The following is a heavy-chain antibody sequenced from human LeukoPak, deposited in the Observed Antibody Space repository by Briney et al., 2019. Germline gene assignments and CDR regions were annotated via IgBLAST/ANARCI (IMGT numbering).Heavy chain of an antibody. V-gene: IGHV4-38-2*01. CDR1: GYSISSGYY. CDR2: IYHSGST. D-gene: IGHD2-15*01. Sequence: SETLSLTCAVSGYSISSGYYWGWIRQPPGKGLEWIGSIYHSGSTYYNPSLKSRVTISVDTSKNQFSLKLSSVTAADTAVYYCARYCSGGSCYIDTFDYWGQGTLVTVSS. CDR3: ARYCSGGSCYIDTFDY. J-gene: IGHJ4*02.